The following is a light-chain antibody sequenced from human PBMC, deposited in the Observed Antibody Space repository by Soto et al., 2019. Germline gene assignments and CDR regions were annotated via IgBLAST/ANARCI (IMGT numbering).Light chain of an antibody. CDR3: QQYNNWPPYT. Sequence: EIVMTQSPASLSVSPFERATLSCRASQSVSSNLAWYQQKPGQAPRLLIYGASTRATGIPARFSGSGSGTEFTLTISSLQSEDFAVYYCQQYNNWPPYTFGQGTKVDIK. V-gene: IGKV3-15*01. CDR1: QSVSSN. CDR2: GAS. J-gene: IGKJ2*01.